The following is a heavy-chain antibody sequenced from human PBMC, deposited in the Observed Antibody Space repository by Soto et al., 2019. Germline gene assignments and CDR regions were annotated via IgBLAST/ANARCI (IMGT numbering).Heavy chain of an antibody. CDR1: GFTFSSYG. J-gene: IGHJ6*02. CDR2: IWYDGSNK. Sequence: PGGSLRLSCAASGFTFSSYGMHWVRQAPGKGLEWVAVIWYDGSNKYYADSVKGRFTISRDNSKNTLYLQMNSLRAEDTAVYYCARADSSSGVLDVWGQGTSVTVSS. V-gene: IGHV3-33*01. CDR3: ARADSSSGVLDV. D-gene: IGHD6-13*01.